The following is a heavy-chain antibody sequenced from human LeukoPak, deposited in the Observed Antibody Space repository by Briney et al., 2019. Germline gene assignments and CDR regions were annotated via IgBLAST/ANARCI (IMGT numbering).Heavy chain of an antibody. CDR1: GFTFSDNY. Sequence: GGSLRLSCAASGFTFSDNYMSWIRQAPGKGLEWVSYISSSGSIYYADSVKGRFTISRDNSKNTLYLQMNSLRAEDTAVYYCAKQQWLGTFDYWGQGTLVTVSS. V-gene: IGHV3-11*01. D-gene: IGHD6-19*01. CDR2: ISSSGSI. J-gene: IGHJ4*02. CDR3: AKQQWLGTFDY.